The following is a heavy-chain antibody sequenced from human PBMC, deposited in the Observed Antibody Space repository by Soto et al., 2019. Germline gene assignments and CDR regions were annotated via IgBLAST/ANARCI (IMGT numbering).Heavy chain of an antibody. J-gene: IGHJ6*02. Sequence: SLVKLACKASGYGFTRYAISCRRHTPGQGLEWMGGIIPIFGTANYAQKFQGRVTITADESTSTAYMELSSLRAGDTAVYYCARELHGGSYGMDVWGQGTTVTVSS. CDR2: IIPIFGTA. CDR3: ARELHGGSYGMDV. V-gene: IGHV1-69*13. CDR1: GYGFTRYA.